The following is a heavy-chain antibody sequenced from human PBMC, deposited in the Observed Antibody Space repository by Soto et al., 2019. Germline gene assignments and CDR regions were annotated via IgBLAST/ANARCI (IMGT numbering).Heavy chain of an antibody. D-gene: IGHD1-20*01. J-gene: IGHJ6*02. CDR1: GFIFSNYD. Sequence: EVQLLESGGGLVQPWGSLRLSGAASGFIFSNYDMRWVRLAPGKGLEWVSVIGTSGGGTYYADSVKGRFTISRDNSKNTVYLQRSSPRAEDTSLYMCVRHAKLTSITANVGYYYGLDLWGPGTTVTISS. V-gene: IGHV3-23*01. CDR3: VRHAKLTSITANVGYYYGLDL. CDR2: IGTSGGGT.